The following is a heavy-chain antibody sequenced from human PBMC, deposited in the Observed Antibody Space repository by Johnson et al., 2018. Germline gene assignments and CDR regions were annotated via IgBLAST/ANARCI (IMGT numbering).Heavy chain of an antibody. V-gene: IGHV3-48*01. Sequence: VQSGGSLRLSCAASGFTFSSYSMNWVRQAPGKGLEWVSYISSSSSTIYYADSVKGRFTISRDNSKNTLYVQMSSLTADDTAVYYCAKGRLGIRFGVGRLGAFDVWGRGTLVTVSS. J-gene: IGHJ3*01. CDR2: ISSSSSTI. CDR3: AKGRLGIRFGVGRLGAFDV. D-gene: IGHD3-3*01. CDR1: GFTFSSYS.